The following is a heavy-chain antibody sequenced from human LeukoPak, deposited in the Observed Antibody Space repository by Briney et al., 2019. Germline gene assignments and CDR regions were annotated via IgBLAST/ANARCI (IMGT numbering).Heavy chain of an antibody. Sequence: AQTLSLTCTVSGGSISSGSYYWSWIRQHPGKGLEWIGYIYYSGSTYYNPSLKSRVTISVDTSKNQFSLKLSSVTAADTAVYYCARENLSYFDLWGRGTLVTVSS. V-gene: IGHV4-31*03. J-gene: IGHJ2*01. CDR1: GGSISSGSYY. CDR2: IYYSGST. D-gene: IGHD3-16*01. CDR3: ARENLSYFDL.